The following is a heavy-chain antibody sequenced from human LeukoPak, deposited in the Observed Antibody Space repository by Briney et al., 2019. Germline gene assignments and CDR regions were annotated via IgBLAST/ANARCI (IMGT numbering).Heavy chain of an antibody. CDR3: AKGPGPGPFDY. J-gene: IGHJ4*02. CDR2: ISGSGGST. V-gene: IGHV3-23*01. Sequence: SAISGSGGSTYYADSVKGRFTISRDNSKNTLYLQMNSLRAEDTAVYYCAKGPGPGPFDYWGQGTLVTVSS.